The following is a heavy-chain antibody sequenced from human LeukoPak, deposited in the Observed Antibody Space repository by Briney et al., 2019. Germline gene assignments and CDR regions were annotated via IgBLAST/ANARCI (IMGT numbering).Heavy chain of an antibody. V-gene: IGHV4-34*01. D-gene: IGHD3-10*01. CDR2: TSHSGNT. J-gene: IGHJ6*03. CDR3: ARTNPQLWYGGYYYYMDV. Sequence: LRLSCAASGFAFSSYVMHWVRQAPGKGLEWIGETSHSGNTNYDPSLKSRVTISVDTSKNQFSLKLRSVTAADTAVYFCARTNPQLWYGGYYYYMDVWGKGTTVTVSS. CDR1: GFAFSSYV.